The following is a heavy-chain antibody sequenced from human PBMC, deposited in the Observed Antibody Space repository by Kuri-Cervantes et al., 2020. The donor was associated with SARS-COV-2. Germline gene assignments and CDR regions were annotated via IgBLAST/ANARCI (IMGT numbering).Heavy chain of an antibody. CDR2: IKQEGRET. Sequence: GGSLRLACPASGFTFSSYWMSWVRQAPGKGVEWVANIKQEGRETNYVDSVKGRFTIPRDNAKNSLYLQMNSLRAEDTAVYYCAREKTTVTTSFGGMDVWGQGTTVTVSS. V-gene: IGHV3-7*01. CDR1: GFTFSSYW. CDR3: AREKTTVTTSFGGMDV. J-gene: IGHJ6*02. D-gene: IGHD4-11*01.